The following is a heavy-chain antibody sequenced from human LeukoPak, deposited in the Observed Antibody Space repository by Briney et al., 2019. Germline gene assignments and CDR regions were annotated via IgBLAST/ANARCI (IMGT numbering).Heavy chain of an antibody. D-gene: IGHD2-2*01. J-gene: IGHJ4*02. Sequence: ASVKASCKASGYTFTSYGISWVRQAPGQGLEWMGWISAYNGNTNYAQKLQGRVTMTTDTSTSTAYMELRSLRSDDTAVYYCARDLTVVVPAAPFDYWGQGTLVTVSS. CDR1: GYTFTSYG. CDR2: ISAYNGNT. CDR3: ARDLTVVVPAAPFDY. V-gene: IGHV1-18*01.